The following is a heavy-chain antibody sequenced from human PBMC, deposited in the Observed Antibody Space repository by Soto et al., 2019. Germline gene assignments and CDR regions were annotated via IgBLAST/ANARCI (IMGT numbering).Heavy chain of an antibody. J-gene: IGHJ5*02. D-gene: IGHD2-2*01. CDR2: ISGSGGST. CDR1: GFTFSSYA. CDR3: AKDDRHIVVVPAAQNWFDP. V-gene: IGHV3-23*01. Sequence: EVQLLESGGGLVQPGGSLRLSCAASGFTFSSYAMSWVRQAPGKGLEWVSAISGSGGSTYYADSVKGRFTISRDNSKNTLYLQMNSLRAEDTAVYYCAKDDRHIVVVPAAQNWFDPWGQGTLVTVSS.